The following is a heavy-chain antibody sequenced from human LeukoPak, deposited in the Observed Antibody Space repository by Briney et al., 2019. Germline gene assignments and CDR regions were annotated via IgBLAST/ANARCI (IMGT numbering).Heavy chain of an antibody. V-gene: IGHV3-53*01. CDR2: IYSGGST. CDR3: AREPRGGGYSFDY. CDR1: GFTVSSNY. D-gene: IGHD5-12*01. J-gene: IGHJ4*02. Sequence: GGSLRLSCAASGFTVSSNYMSWVRQAPGKGLEWVSVIYSGGSTYYADSVKGRFTISRDNSKNTVYLQMNSLRAEDTAVYYCAREPRGGGYSFDYWGQGTLVTVSS.